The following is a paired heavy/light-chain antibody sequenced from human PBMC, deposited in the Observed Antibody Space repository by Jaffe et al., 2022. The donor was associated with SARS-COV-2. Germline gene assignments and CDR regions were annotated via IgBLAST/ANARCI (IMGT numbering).Heavy chain of an antibody. Sequence: EVQLVESGGGLVQPGGSLRLSCAASGFTFSTYAMTWVRQAPGKGLEWVSAIVATDSSTYYADSVKGRFTVSSDNSKNTLYLQMNSLRAEDTAVYYCANVLRGGCTGTTCYTPAYYLDVWGKGTTVTVSS. V-gene: IGHV3-23*04. CDR2: IVATDSST. J-gene: IGHJ6*03. CDR1: GFTFSTYA. CDR3: ANVLRGGCTGTTCYTPAYYLDV. D-gene: IGHD2-2*02.
Light chain of an antibody. CDR2: DNN. CDR3: GTWDSSLSAWV. Sequence: QSVLTQPPSVSAAPGQKVTISCSGSSSNIGNSYVSWYHQLPGTAPKLLIYDNNKRPSGIPDRFSGSKSGTSATLGITGLQTGDEADYYCGTWDSSLSAWVFGGGTKVTVL. V-gene: IGLV1-51*01. J-gene: IGLJ3*02. CDR1: SSNIGNSY.